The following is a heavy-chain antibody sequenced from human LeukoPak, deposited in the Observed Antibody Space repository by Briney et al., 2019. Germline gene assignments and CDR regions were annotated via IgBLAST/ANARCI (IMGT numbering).Heavy chain of an antibody. V-gene: IGHV3-48*01. Sequence: GGSLRLSCAASGFTFSSYSMNWVRQAPGKGLEWLSYISSSSSTIYYADSVKGRFTISRDNAKNSLYLQMNSLRAEDTAVYYCARDPGLYDFWSGYLDYWGQGTLVTVSS. CDR3: ARDPGLYDFWSGYLDY. J-gene: IGHJ4*02. CDR1: GFTFSSYS. CDR2: ISSSSSTI. D-gene: IGHD3-3*01.